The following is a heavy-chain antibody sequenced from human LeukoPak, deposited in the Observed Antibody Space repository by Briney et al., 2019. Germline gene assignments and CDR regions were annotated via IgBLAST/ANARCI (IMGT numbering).Heavy chain of an antibody. CDR1: GYSISSGYY. CDR2: IYHSVST. V-gene: IGHV4-38-2*02. CDR3: AKSNGYGLVDI. D-gene: IGHD2-8*01. Sequence: PSETLSLTCTVSGYSISSGYYWGWIRQPPGKGLEWIGSIYHSVSTYYNPSLKSRVTISIDMSKNQFSLKLSSVTAADTAVYYCAKSNGYGLVDIWGQGTMVTVSS. J-gene: IGHJ3*02.